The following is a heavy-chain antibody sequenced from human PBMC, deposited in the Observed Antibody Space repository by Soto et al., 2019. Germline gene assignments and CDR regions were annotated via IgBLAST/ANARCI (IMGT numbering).Heavy chain of an antibody. V-gene: IGHV1-69*13. CDR2: IIPIFGTA. CDR3: ARDLTKGYSSSWYGGY. Sequence: SVKVSCKASGYTFTSYDINWVRQAPGQGLEWMGGIIPIFGTANYAQKFQGRVTITADESTSTAYMELSSLRSEDTAVYYCARDLTKGYSSSWYGGYWGQGTLVTVSS. CDR1: GYTFTSYD. J-gene: IGHJ4*02. D-gene: IGHD6-13*01.